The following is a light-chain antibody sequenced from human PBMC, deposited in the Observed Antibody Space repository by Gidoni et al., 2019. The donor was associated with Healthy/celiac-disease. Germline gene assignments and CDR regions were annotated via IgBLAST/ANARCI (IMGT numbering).Light chain of an antibody. CDR3: QQYYSTLPIT. Sequence: DAVVTQEPDSLDVSLGERATINCKSSPSVLDSSNNKNYLAWYQQKPGQPPKLLIYWASTRESGVPDRFSGSGSGTDFTLTISSLQAEDVAVYYCQQYYSTLPITFGQGTRLEIK. CDR2: WAS. V-gene: IGKV4-1*01. J-gene: IGKJ5*01. CDR1: PSVLDSSNNKNY.